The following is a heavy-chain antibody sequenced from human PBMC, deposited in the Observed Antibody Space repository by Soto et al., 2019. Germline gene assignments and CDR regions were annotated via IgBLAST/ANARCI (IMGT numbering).Heavy chain of an antibody. D-gene: IGHD3-16*01. CDR2: ISSSSSYI. CDR3: ARDHGWDWFDP. J-gene: IGHJ5*02. V-gene: IGHV3-21*01. CDR1: GFTFSSYS. Sequence: GGSLRLSCAASGFTFSSYSMNWVRQAPGKGLEWVSSISSSSSYIYYADSVKGRFTISRDNAKNSLYLQMNSLRAEDTAVYYCARDHGWDWFDPWGQGTLVTVSS.